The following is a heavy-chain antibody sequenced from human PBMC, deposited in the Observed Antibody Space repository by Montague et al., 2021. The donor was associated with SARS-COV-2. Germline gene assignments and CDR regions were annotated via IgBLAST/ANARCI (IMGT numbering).Heavy chain of an antibody. CDR1: GGSFSGHY. D-gene: IGHD3-3*01. Sequence: TLSLTCAVYGGSFSGHYWSWIRQHLGKGLEWIGYIYYSGSTYYNPSLKSRVTISVDTSKNQFSLKLSSVTAADTAVYYCARAVSITIFGVVRWFDPWGQGTLVTVSS. CDR3: ARAVSITIFGVVRWFDP. J-gene: IGHJ5*02. V-gene: IGHV4-31*11. CDR2: IYYSGST.